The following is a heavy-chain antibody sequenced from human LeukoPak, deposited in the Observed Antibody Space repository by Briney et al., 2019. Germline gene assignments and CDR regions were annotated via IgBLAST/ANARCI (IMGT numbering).Heavy chain of an antibody. V-gene: IGHV4-34*01. J-gene: IGHJ6*02. Sequence: SETLSLTCTASGASVSSYDWNWIRQPPGKGLEWIGEINHSGSTNYNPPLKSRVTISVDTSKNQFSLKLSSVTAADTAVYYCARKSSGSYTFQSGMDVWGQGTTVTVSS. CDR2: INHSGST. D-gene: IGHD5-18*01. CDR1: GASVSSYD. CDR3: ARKSSGSYTFQSGMDV.